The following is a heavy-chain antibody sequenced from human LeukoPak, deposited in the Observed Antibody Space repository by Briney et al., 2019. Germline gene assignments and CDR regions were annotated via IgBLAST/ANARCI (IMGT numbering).Heavy chain of an antibody. J-gene: IGHJ4*02. CDR3: ARGTVGAIVY. D-gene: IGHD1-26*01. CDR2: IYHSGST. V-gene: IGHV4-38-2*01. CDR1: GYSISSGYH. Sequence: PSETLSLTCAVSGYSISSGYHWGWIRQPPGKGLEWIGSIYHSGSTYYNPSLKSRVTISVDTSKNQFSLKLSSVTAADTAVYYCARGTVGAIVYWGQGTLVTVSS.